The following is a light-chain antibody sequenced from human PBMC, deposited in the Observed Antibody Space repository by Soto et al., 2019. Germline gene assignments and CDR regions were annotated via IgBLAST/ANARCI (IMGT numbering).Light chain of an antibody. CDR2: GAS. J-gene: IGKJ2*02. Sequence: EIVLTQSPGTLSLSPGQRVTLSCRASESISRDYLAWYQQRLGQAPRLLIYGASSGATGIPDRFSGSGSGTDFTLTISRLEPEDFAVYYCQQRGKWPSTFGPGTKVEMK. CDR1: ESISRDY. CDR3: QQRGKWPST. V-gene: IGKV3D-20*02.